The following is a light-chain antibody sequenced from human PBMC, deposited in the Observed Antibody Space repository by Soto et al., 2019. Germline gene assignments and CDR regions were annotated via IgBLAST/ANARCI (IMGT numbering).Light chain of an antibody. V-gene: IGLV1-44*01. CDR2: SDN. CDR3: PPWKAGGGV. J-gene: IGLJ3*02. CDR1: SSNIASNT. Sequence: QSVLTQPPSASGTPGQRVTISCSGGSSNIASNTVTWYQHLPGTAPKLLIYSDNQRPSGVPDRFSGSKSGTSASLAISGLRCGGGADYSCPPWKAGGGVLGGGTK.